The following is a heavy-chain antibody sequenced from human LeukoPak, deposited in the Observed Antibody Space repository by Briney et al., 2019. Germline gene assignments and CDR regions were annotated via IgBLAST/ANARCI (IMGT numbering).Heavy chain of an antibody. Sequence: RGSLRVSCAASGFTFSSYAMSWVRQAPGKGLEWVSSITGSSASTYYADSVKGRFTISRDNSKNTLYLQMNSLRAEDTAVYFCAKLDYYDTHWGQGTLVTVSS. CDR2: ITGSSAST. V-gene: IGHV3-23*01. J-gene: IGHJ4*02. CDR3: AKLDYYDTH. CDR1: GFTFSSYA. D-gene: IGHD3-22*01.